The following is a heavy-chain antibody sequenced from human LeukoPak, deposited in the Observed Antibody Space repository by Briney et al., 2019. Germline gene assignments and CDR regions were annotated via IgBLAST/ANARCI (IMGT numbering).Heavy chain of an antibody. Sequence: PGGSLRLSCAASGFTFSSNWMHWVRQVPGKGLVWVSRINSDGSGTTYADSVKGRFTISRDNAKNTLYLQMNSLRAEDTAVYYCARAKGPLRHYGSGFVGYFDYWGQGTLVTVSS. CDR1: GFTFSSNW. CDR2: INSDGSGT. CDR3: ARAKGPLRHYGSGFVGYFDY. V-gene: IGHV3-74*01. J-gene: IGHJ4*02. D-gene: IGHD3-10*01.